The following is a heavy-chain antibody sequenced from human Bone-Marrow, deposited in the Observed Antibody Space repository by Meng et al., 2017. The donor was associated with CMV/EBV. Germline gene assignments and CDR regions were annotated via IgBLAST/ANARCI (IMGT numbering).Heavy chain of an antibody. CDR3: ARGDQLLGRGGF. Sequence: GESLKISCATSGFSFVNYGIHWVRQAPGKGLEWISAVSTGGSTNYADSVKGRFTVSRDNSNNTLYLQMNDLRAEDTALYYCARGDQLLGRGGFWGQGTLVTVSS. D-gene: IGHD2-2*01. V-gene: IGHV3-23*01. CDR1: GFSFVNYG. J-gene: IGHJ4*02. CDR2: VSTGGST.